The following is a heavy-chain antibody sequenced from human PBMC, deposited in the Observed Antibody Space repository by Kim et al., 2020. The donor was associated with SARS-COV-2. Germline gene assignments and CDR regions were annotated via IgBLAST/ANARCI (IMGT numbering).Heavy chain of an antibody. J-gene: IGHJ4*02. V-gene: IGHV1-3*01. CDR2: INAGNGNT. CDR3: ARVYGGNAPPDY. D-gene: IGHD2-15*01. Sequence: ASVKVSCKASGYTFTSYAMHWVRQAPGQRLEWMGWINAGNGNTKYSQKFQGRVTITRDTSASTSYMELSSLRSEDTAVYYCARVYGGNAPPDYCGQGTLVTVSS. CDR1: GYTFTSYA.